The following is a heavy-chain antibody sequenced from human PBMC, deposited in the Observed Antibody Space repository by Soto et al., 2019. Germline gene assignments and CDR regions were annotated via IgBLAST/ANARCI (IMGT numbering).Heavy chain of an antibody. V-gene: IGHV4-39*02. Sequence: SETLSLTCTVSGGSISSSIYYWGWIRQPPGKGLEWIGSIFYSGSTYYNPSLKSRVTISVDTSKNQFSLKLTSVTAADTAVYYCARETGGDYYYVMDVWGQGTTVTVSS. J-gene: IGHJ6*02. CDR3: ARETGGDYYYVMDV. CDR2: IFYSGST. CDR1: GGSISSSIYY. D-gene: IGHD4-17*01.